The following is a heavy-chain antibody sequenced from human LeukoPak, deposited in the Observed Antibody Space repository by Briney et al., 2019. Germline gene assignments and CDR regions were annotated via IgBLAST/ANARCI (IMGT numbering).Heavy chain of an antibody. J-gene: IGHJ3*02. D-gene: IGHD3-16*01. CDR3: ARDFTAKAFDI. Sequence: ASVKVSCKASGYTLTDYYMHWVRQAPGQGPEWMGWINPNSGGTNYAQKFQGRVTMTRDTSTSTAYMELSSLRSDDTAVYYCARDFTAKAFDIWGQGTMVNVSS. CDR2: INPNSGGT. CDR1: GYTLTDYY. V-gene: IGHV1-2*02.